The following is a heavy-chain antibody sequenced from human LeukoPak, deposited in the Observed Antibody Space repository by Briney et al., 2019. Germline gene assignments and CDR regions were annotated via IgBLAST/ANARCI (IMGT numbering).Heavy chain of an antibody. CDR3: AHSGTRYYYDSSDRYYFDY. J-gene: IGHJ4*02. CDR1: GFSLSTSGVG. CDR2: IYWDDDK. D-gene: IGHD3-22*01. Sequence: SGPTLVKPTQTLTLTCTFSGFSLSTSGVGVGWIRQPPGKALEWLALIYWDDDKRYSPSLKSRLTITKDTSKNQVVLTMTNMDPVDTATYYCAHSGTRYYYDSSDRYYFDYWGQGTLVTVSS. V-gene: IGHV2-5*02.